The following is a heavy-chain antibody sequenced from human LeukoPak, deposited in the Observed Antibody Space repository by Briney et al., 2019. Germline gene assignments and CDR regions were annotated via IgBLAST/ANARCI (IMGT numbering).Heavy chain of an antibody. J-gene: IGHJ4*02. CDR2: IRYDGGNK. CDR3: AKRKDASGSYHTQPYFDY. D-gene: IGHD3-10*01. CDR1: GFTFNYYG. V-gene: IGHV3-30*02. Sequence: PGGSPRLSCAASGFTFNYYGMNWVRQAPGRGLEWLAFIRYDGGNKYYADSVKGRFTISRDNSKNTLYLEMNSLRAEDTAVYYCAKRKDASGSYHTQPYFDYWGQGTLVTVSS.